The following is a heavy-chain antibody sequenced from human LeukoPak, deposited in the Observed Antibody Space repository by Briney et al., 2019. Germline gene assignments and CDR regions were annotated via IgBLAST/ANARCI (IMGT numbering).Heavy chain of an antibody. CDR2: ISGSGGST. Sequence: GTLRLSCAASGFTFSSYGMSWVRQAPGKRLEWVSAISGSGGSTYYADSVKGRFTISRDNSKNTLYLQMNSLRAEDTAVYYCAKVSFDCSGGSCYSADFDYWGQGTLVTVSS. CDR3: AKVSFDCSGGSCYSADFDY. V-gene: IGHV3-23*01. CDR1: GFTFSSYG. J-gene: IGHJ4*02. D-gene: IGHD2-15*01.